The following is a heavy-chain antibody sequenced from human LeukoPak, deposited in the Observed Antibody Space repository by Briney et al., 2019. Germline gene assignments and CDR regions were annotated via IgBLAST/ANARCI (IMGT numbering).Heavy chain of an antibody. J-gene: IGHJ4*02. D-gene: IGHD6-19*01. CDR1: GGSFSGYY. V-gene: IGHV4-34*01. CDR3: ARGISGSFGY. Sequence: SETLSLTCAVYGGSFSGYYWSWIRQPPGKGLEWIGEINHSGSTNYNPSLKSRVTISVDTSKNQFSLKLSSVTAADTAVYYCARGISGSFGYWGQGTLVTVSS. CDR2: INHSGST.